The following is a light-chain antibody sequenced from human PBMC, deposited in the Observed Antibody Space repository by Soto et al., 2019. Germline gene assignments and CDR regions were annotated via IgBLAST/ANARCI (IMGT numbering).Light chain of an antibody. CDR2: AAS. J-gene: IGKJ4*01. Sequence: DIQMTQSPSSLSASVGDRVTITCRASQSISSYLNWYQQKPGKAPKLLIYAASSLQSGVPSRFSGSGSGTDFTLTISSQQPDDFATYFCQQSFSTPLTFGGGTKVEI. CDR1: QSISSY. CDR3: QQSFSTPLT. V-gene: IGKV1-39*01.